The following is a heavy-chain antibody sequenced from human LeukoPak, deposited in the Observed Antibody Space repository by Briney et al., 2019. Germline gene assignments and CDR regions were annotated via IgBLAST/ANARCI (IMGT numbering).Heavy chain of an antibody. CDR1: SGSISSSNW. V-gene: IGHV4-4*02. D-gene: IGHD3-22*01. Sequence: SETLSLTCAVSSGSISSSNWWNWVRQPPGKGLEWIGEIFHSGTTNYNPSLKSRLTISMDKSKDQFSLNLNSVTAADTAVYYCARGTYYYDSSGLFDYWGQGTLVTVSS. J-gene: IGHJ4*02. CDR2: IFHSGTT. CDR3: ARGTYYYDSSGLFDY.